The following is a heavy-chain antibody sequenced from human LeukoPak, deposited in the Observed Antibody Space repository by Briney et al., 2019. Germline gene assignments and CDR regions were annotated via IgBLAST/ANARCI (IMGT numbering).Heavy chain of an antibody. CDR1: GFTFSSYW. CDR2: IKQDGSEK. V-gene: IGHV3-7*01. CDR3: ARDYVLDY. D-gene: IGHD3-10*02. Sequence: GGSLRLSCVASGFTFSSYWMSWVRQAPGKGLEWVANIKQDGSEKYYVDSVKGRFTISRDNAEKSLYLQMNSLRAEDTAVYYCARDYVLDYWGQGTLVTVPS. J-gene: IGHJ4*02.